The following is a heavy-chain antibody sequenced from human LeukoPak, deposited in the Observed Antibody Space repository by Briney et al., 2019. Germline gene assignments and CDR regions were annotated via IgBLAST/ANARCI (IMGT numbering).Heavy chain of an antibody. J-gene: IGHJ4*02. Sequence: GASVKVSCKASGYTFTSYAMNWVRQAPGQGLEWMGWINTNTGNPTYAQGFTGRFVFSLDTSVSTAYLQISSLKAEDTAVYYCARDVSYSSGWYVPVLYFDYWGQGTLVTVSS. CDR2: INTNTGNP. V-gene: IGHV7-4-1*02. CDR3: ARDVSYSSGWYVPVLYFDY. CDR1: GYTFTSYA. D-gene: IGHD6-19*01.